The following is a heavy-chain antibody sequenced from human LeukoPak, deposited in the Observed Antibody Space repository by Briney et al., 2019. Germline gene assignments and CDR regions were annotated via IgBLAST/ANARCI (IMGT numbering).Heavy chain of an antibody. CDR3: ATARLGFCRCRSCPCHY. J-gene: IGHJ4*02. Sequence: ASVKLPCEVSGYTLTEISMHWVRQAPGKGLEWMGGFDPEDVETIYAQKLQGRVTMTEDTSRETAYMELSSLRPEDTAVYDCATARLGFCRCRSCPCHYWGQGTLVTVSS. D-gene: IGHD2-15*01. V-gene: IGHV1-24*01. CDR2: FDPEDVET. CDR1: GYTLTEIS.